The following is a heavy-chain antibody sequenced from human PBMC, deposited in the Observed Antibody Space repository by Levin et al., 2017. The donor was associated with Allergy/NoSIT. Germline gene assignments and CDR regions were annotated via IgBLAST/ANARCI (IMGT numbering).Heavy chain of an antibody. CDR2: IQSNPAGGLA. J-gene: IGHJ5*02. D-gene: IGHD3-22*01. CDR3: SVYDSGYCDH. CDR1: GFSFSNAW. V-gene: IGHV3-15*01. Sequence: GGSLRLSCAASGFSFSNAWMTWVRQAPGKGLEWVGRIQSNPAGGLADYAAPVKGRFAISRDDSRNMMYLQMRALKTEDTAMYYCSVYDSGYCDHWGQGTLVTVSS.